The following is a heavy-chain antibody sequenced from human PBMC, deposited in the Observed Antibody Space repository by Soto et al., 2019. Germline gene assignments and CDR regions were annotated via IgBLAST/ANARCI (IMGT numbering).Heavy chain of an antibody. CDR1: GFSINNGGVG. V-gene: IGHV2-5*01. D-gene: IGHD4-4*01. CDR2: LYWNDDA. Sequence: QITLKESGQTLVKPTQTLTLVCTLSGFSINNGGVGVGWIRQPPGKAPEWLALLYWNDDAWYSPSLRYRLSVTKGSSKNQVVLTMTHMAPVDAGTYYCAKRRALSNNLFFDQRGQGALVTVSS. CDR3: AKRRALSNNLFFDQ. J-gene: IGHJ4*02.